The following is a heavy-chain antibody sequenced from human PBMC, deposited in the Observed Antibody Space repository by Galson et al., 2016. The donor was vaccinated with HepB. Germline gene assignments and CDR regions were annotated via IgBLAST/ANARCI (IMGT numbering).Heavy chain of an antibody. Sequence: SLRLSCAVSGFTFGDYAMSWVRQAPGKGLEWVSSISANGASTYYAASVEDRFTISRDDSKNTVYLQMDRLRAEDTAIYYCEKDRETTSTNCHHPYFDTRGQGALVTVSS. CDR2: ISANGAST. V-gene: IGHV3-23*01. D-gene: IGHD2-8*01. J-gene: IGHJ5*02. CDR3: EKDRETTSTNCHHPYFDT. CDR1: GFTFGDYA.